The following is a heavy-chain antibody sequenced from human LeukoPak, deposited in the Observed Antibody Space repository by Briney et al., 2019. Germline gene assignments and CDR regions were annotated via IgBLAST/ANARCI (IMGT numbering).Heavy chain of an antibody. V-gene: IGHV3-48*02. CDR2: ITLSRTTI. Sequence: PGGSLRLSCAASGFTFSNYNMNWVRQAPGKGLEWVAYITLSRTTIYYADSVKGRFTISRDNAKNSLSLQMNSLRDEDTAVYYCAKEESFDYWGQGTLVTVSS. CDR3: AKEESFDY. CDR1: GFTFSNYN. J-gene: IGHJ4*02.